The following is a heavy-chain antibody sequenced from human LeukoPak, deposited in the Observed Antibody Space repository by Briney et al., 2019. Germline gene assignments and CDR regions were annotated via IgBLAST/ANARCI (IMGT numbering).Heavy chain of an antibody. D-gene: IGHD1-26*01. Sequence: SETLSLTCTVSGGXITSYFCSWIRQPAGKGLEWIGRIYTSGGTDYNPSLKSRVTMSLDTSKNQFSLKLSSVTAADTAVYYCARDRGSYQGLFDYWGQGTLVTVSS. CDR2: IYTSGGT. J-gene: IGHJ4*02. CDR3: ARDRGSYQGLFDY. V-gene: IGHV4-4*07. CDR1: GGXITSYF.